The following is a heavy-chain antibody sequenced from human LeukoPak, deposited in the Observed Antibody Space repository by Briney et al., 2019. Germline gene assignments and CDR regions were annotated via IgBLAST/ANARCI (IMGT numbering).Heavy chain of an antibody. J-gene: IGHJ5*02. CDR3: ARDGHYDILTGYYLVRGGSIQNWFDP. V-gene: IGHV4-34*01. Sequence: SETLSLTCAVYGGSFSGYYWSWIRQPPGKGLEWIGEINHSGSTNYNPSLKSRVTISVDTSKNQFSLKLSSVTAADTAVYYCARDGHYDILTGYYLVRGGSIQNWFDPWGQGTLVTVSS. CDR1: GGSFSGYY. D-gene: IGHD3-9*01. CDR2: INHSGST.